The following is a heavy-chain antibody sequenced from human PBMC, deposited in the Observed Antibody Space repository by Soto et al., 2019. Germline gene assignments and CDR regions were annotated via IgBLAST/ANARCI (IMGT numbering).Heavy chain of an antibody. CDR1: GGSISSSSYY. Sequence: SETLSLTCTVSGGSISSSSYYWSWIRQPPGKGLEWIGYIYYSGSTNYNPSLKSRVTISVETSKNQFSLKLSSVIASDTAVYYCARHPDMVASHFDSWGQGTLVTVSS. J-gene: IGHJ4*02. CDR2: IYYSGST. V-gene: IGHV4-61*05. D-gene: IGHD5-12*01. CDR3: ARHPDMVASHFDS.